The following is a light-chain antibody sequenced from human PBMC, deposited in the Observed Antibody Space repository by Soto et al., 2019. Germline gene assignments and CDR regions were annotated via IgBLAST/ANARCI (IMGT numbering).Light chain of an antibody. J-gene: IGKJ1*01. CDR1: HTIMTY. CDR3: QQSYNSPQT. Sequence: DIQMTQSPSSLSASVGDEVTITCRASHTIMTYLNWYQLKPGKPPRLLIYAASSLQSGVPSRFSGTRPGTDFTLTINSLQPEDFATYACQQSYNSPQTFGKGTKVEIK. V-gene: IGKV1-39*01. CDR2: AAS.